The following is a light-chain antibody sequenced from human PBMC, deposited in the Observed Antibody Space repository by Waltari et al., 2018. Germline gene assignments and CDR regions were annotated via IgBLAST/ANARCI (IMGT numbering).Light chain of an antibody. J-gene: IGKJ3*01. CDR3: QQYYSIPPVT. CDR1: QGIRNA. Sequence: DIQMTLSRSPVSASVGNRVTIPCRASQGIRNALAWYHQKPGKAPKLLLYAASTLESAVPSRFSGSGSATDYTRTISSLQPEDFATYYCQQYYSIPPVTFGPGTRVDFK. V-gene: IGKV1-NL1*01. CDR2: AAS.